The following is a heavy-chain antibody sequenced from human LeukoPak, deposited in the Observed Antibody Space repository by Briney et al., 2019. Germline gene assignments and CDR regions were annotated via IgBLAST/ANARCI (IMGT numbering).Heavy chain of an antibody. J-gene: IGHJ4*02. V-gene: IGHV4-39*01. CDR3: ARHSDMTRGFDY. Sequence: SETLSLTCTVSGDSINGPSYYWAWIRQPPGKGLEWIASIYYSGITYSNPSLKSQVTISVDTSENQFSLKLTSVTAADTAVFFCARHSDMTRGFDYWGQGTLVTVSS. CDR1: GDSINGPSYY. CDR2: IYYSGIT. D-gene: IGHD3-9*01.